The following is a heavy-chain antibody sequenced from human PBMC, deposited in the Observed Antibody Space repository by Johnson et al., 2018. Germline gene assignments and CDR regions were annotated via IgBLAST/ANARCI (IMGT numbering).Heavy chain of an antibody. Sequence: QVQLVQSGGGLVKPGGSLRLSCAASGFTFSGYYMTWIRQAPGKGLEWVSYISSSGSSTYYADPVKGRFTISRDNTKNSLYLQMNSLRDEDTALFDGARETRRTFDAGGQGTRVTVSS. V-gene: IGHV3-11*01. J-gene: IGHJ3*01. CDR2: ISSSGSST. CDR3: ARETRRTFDA. CDR1: GFTFSGYY.